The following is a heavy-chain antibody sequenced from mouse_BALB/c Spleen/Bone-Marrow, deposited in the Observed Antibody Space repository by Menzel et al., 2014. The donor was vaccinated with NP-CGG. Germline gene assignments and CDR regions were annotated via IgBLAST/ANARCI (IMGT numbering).Heavy chain of an antibody. CDR2: IWAGGST. Sequence: QVQLQQSGPGLAAPSQSLSITCTVSGFSLTSYGVHWVRQPPGKGLEWLGVIWAGGSTNYNSALMSRLSISKDNSKSQVFLKMNSLQTDDTAMYYCAREGSTMITTAFAYWGQGTLVTVSA. D-gene: IGHD2-4*01. J-gene: IGHJ3*01. V-gene: IGHV2-9*02. CDR3: AREGSTMITTAFAY. CDR1: GFSLTSYG.